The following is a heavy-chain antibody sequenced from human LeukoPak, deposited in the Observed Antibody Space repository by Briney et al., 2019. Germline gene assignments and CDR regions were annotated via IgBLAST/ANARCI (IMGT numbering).Heavy chain of an antibody. CDR2: ISYDGSNK. CDR3: AKDSVVVVAATRDGDAFDI. V-gene: IGHV3-30-3*01. Sequence: GRSLRLSRAASGFTFSSYAMHWVRQAPGKGLEWVAVISYDGSNKYYADSVKGRFTISRDNSKNTLYLQMNSLRAEDTAVYYCAKDSVVVVAATRDGDAFDIWGQGTMVTVSS. CDR1: GFTFSSYA. D-gene: IGHD2-15*01. J-gene: IGHJ3*02.